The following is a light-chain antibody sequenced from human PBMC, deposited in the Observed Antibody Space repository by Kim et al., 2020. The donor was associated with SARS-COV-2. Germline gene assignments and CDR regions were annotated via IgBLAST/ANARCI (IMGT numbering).Light chain of an antibody. Sequence: ASTGDRVTITCRACQDISNSLAWYQQKPGKAPELLIYDAFTLQSGVSPRFSGSRSGTDFTLTISSLQSEDFATYYCQQHYIYPLTFGGGTKVDIK. J-gene: IGKJ4*01. CDR3: QQHYIYPLT. V-gene: IGKV1-8*01. CDR2: DAF. CDR1: QDISNS.